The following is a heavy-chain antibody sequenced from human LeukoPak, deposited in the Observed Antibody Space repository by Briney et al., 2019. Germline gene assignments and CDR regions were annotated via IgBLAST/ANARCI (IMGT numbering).Heavy chain of an antibody. V-gene: IGHV3-7*01. Sequence: PGGSLRLSCAASGFTFSSYWMIWVRQAPGKGLEWVANIQQDGSEKYYVDSVKGRFTISRDNAKNSLSLQMNSLRAEDTAVYYCARDGDSSALDAFDIWGQGTMVTVSS. J-gene: IGHJ3*02. CDR2: IQQDGSEK. CDR1: GFTFSSYW. D-gene: IGHD3-22*01. CDR3: ARDGDSSALDAFDI.